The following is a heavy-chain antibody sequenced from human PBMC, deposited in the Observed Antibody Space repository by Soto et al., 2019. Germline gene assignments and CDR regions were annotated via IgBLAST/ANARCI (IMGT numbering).Heavy chain of an antibody. J-gene: IGHJ6*03. Sequence: GGSLSLSCAARSFTFASYSLNWVTQAAGQGLEWVSYISSSSSTIYYADSVKGRFTISRDNAKNSLYLQMNSLRAEDTAVYYCARALGYCSSTSCYLYYYYYMDVWGKGT. CDR3: ARALGYCSSTSCYLYYYYYMDV. CDR1: SFTFASYS. D-gene: IGHD2-2*01. CDR2: ISSSSSTI. V-gene: IGHV3-48*01.